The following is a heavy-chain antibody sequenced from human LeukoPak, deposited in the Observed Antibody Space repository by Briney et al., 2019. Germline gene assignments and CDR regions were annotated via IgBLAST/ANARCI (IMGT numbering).Heavy chain of an antibody. CDR3: AMKEDLTIRDY. V-gene: IGHV4-39*01. J-gene: IGHJ4*02. CDR1: GDSIRSNNY. D-gene: IGHD5-24*01. CDR2: IHYSGST. Sequence: PSETLSLTCTVSGDSIRSNNYWGWIRQPPGKGLGWIGTIHYSGSTYYDPSLKGRVTISVDTSRTQISLKVSSVTAADTAVYYCAMKEDLTIRDYWGQGTLVTVSS.